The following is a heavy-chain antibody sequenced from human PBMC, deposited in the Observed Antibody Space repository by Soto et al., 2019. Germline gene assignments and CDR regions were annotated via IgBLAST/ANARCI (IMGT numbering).Heavy chain of an antibody. D-gene: IGHD1-1*01. CDR3: ARELRNANYYYYGMDV. CDR1: GFTFSSYG. V-gene: IGHV3-33*01. CDR2: IWYDGSNK. J-gene: IGHJ6*02. Sequence: SLRLSCAASGFTFSSYGMHWVRQAPGKGLEWVAVIWYDGSNKYYADSVKGRFTISRDNSKNTLYLQMNSLRAEDTAVYYCARELRNANYYYYGMDVWGQGTTVTVSS.